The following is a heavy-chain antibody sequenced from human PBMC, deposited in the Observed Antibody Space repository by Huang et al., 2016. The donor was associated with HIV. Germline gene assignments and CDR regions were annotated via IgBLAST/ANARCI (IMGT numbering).Heavy chain of an antibody. J-gene: IGHJ4*02. Sequence: EVQLVESGGNLIQTGGSLRLACAASGFRFDNSAMFWVRQAPGKGLELVSSMSWNSANIAYGDSVKGRFTISRDNAMNSLYLQMNSLRPDDTALYYCVKGDIVGTANFFDYWGQGTQVSVSS. CDR2: MSWNSANI. V-gene: IGHV3-9*01. D-gene: IGHD1-26*01. CDR1: GFRFDNSA. CDR3: VKGDIVGTANFFDY.